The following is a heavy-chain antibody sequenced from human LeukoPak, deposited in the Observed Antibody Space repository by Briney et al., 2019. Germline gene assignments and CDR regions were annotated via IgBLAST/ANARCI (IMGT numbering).Heavy chain of an antibody. CDR3: AKVYQHDYGYFDY. V-gene: IGHV3-23*01. J-gene: IGHJ4*02. CDR1: GFTFSSYA. D-gene: IGHD4-17*01. CDR2: ISGSGDGT. Sequence: GGSLRLSCAASGFTFSSYAMSWVRQAPGKGLEWVSTISGSGDGTYYADSVKGLFTISGDNSKNTLYLQMNRLRAEDTAVFYCAKVYQHDYGYFDYWGQGTLVTVSS.